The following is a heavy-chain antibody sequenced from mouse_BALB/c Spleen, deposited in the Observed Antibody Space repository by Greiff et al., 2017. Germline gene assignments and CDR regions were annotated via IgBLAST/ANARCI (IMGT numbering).Heavy chain of an antibody. Sequence: VKLVESGPGLVAPSQSLSITCTVSGFSLTSYGVHWVRQPPGKGLEWLGVIWAGGSTNYNSALMSRLSISKDNSKSQVFLKMNSLQTDDTAMYYCARDQGGGYYFDYWGQGTTLTVSS. V-gene: IGHV2-9*02. J-gene: IGHJ2*01. CDR1: GFSLTSYG. D-gene: IGHD3-2*02. CDR3: ARDQGGGYYFDY. CDR2: IWAGGST.